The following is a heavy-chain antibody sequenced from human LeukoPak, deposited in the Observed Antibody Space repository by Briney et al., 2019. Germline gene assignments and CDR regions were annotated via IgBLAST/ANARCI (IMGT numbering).Heavy chain of an antibody. V-gene: IGHV3-30*04. J-gene: IGHJ4*02. CDR1: GFTFSNYA. D-gene: IGHD3-10*01. Sequence: GGSLRLSCAASGFTFSNYAMHWVRQAPGKGLEWVAVISYDGSNKYYADSVKGRFTISRDNSKNTVYLQMNSLRAEDTAVYYCARVYSHYGSGSYYNGYFDYWGQGTLVTVSS. CDR3: ARVYSHYGSGSYYNGYFDY. CDR2: ISYDGSNK.